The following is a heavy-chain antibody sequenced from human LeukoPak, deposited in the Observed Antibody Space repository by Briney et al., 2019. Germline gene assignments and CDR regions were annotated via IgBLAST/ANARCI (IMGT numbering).Heavy chain of an antibody. D-gene: IGHD3-3*01. J-gene: IGHJ5*02. V-gene: IGHV1-18*01. CDR3: ARHGHDFWSGQNWFDP. CDR1: GYTFSSYG. CDR2: ISAYSGNT. Sequence: GASVKASCKASGYTFSSYGISWVRQAPGQGLEWMGWISAYSGNTNYAQKFQGRVTMTTDTSTSTTYMEVRSLRSDDTAVYYCARHGHDFWSGQNWFDPWGQGTLVTVSS.